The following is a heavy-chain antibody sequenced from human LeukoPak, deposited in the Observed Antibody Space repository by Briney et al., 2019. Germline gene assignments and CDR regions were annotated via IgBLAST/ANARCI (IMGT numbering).Heavy chain of an antibody. V-gene: IGHV3-30-3*01. CDR1: GFTFSSYA. D-gene: IGHD6-13*01. Sequence: GGSLRLSCAASGFTFSSYAMHWVRQAPGKGLEWVAVISYDGSNKYYADSVKGRFTISRDNSKNTLYLQMNSLRAEDTAVYYCARDRGYSSSWYEGQNWFDPWGQGTLVTVSS. CDR2: ISYDGSNK. CDR3: ARDRGYSSSWYEGQNWFDP. J-gene: IGHJ5*02.